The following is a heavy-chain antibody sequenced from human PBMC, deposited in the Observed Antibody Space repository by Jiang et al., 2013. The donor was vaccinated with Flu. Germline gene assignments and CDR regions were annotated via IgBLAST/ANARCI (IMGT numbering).Heavy chain of an antibody. CDR3: ARAGFARGPFGYFDL. D-gene: IGHD2-15*01. CDR1: GFTFSSYV. J-gene: IGHJ2*01. V-gene: IGHV3-33*08. CDR2: IWYDVTNK. Sequence: RLSCAASGFTFSSYVMHWVRQAPGKGLEWVAVIWYDVTNKYYADSVKGRFTISRDNSNNTLYLQMNSLRAEDTAVYYCARAGFARGPFGYFDLWGRGTLVTVSS.